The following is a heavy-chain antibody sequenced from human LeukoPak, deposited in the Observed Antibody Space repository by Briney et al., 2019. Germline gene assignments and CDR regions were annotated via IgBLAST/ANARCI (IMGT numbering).Heavy chain of an antibody. J-gene: IGHJ6*02. CDR1: GFTFHEKYA. CDR2: FSLDSDNV. CDR3: TKDMDPGGINV. V-gene: IGHV3-9*01. D-gene: IGHD2-2*03. Sequence: GGSLRLSCGASGFTFHEKYAMHWVRQAPGKGLEWVSGFSLDSDNVGYADSVRGRFTVSRDRAKNSLYLQMNYLRPEDTALYFCTKDMDPGGINVWGQGTTVIFSS.